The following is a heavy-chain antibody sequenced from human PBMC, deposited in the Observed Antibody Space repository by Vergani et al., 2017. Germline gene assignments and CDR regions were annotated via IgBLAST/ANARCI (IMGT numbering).Heavy chain of an antibody. V-gene: IGHV3-23*01. CDR3: AKDLSLYYYGSGRADDAFDI. CDR2: ISGSGGST. D-gene: IGHD3-10*01. J-gene: IGHJ3*02. Sequence: EVQLLESGGGLVQPGGSLRLSCAASGFTFSSYAMSWVRQAPGKGLEWVSAISGSGGSTYYADSVKGRFTISRDNSKNTLYLQMNSLRAEDTAVYYCAKDLSLYYYGSGRADDAFDIWGQGTMVTVSS. CDR1: GFTFSSYA.